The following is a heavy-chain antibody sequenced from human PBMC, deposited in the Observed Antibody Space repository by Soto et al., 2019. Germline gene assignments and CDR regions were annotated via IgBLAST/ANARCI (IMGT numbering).Heavy chain of an antibody. V-gene: IGHV3-23*01. J-gene: IGHJ5*02. D-gene: IGHD4-17*01. CDR3: ARGQRALITYGPFDP. CDR1: GFTLSSYA. Sequence: PGGSLRLSCAASGFTLSSYAMSWVRQAPGKGLEWVSTFSGTGGYTYYADSVKGQFTISRDDSKNTLFLHMNSLRAADTAVYYCARGQRALITYGPFDPWGQGTLVTVSS. CDR2: FSGTGGYT.